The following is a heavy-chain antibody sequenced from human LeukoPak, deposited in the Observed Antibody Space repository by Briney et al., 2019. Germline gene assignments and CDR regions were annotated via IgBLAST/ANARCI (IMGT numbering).Heavy chain of an antibody. V-gene: IGHV3-43D*03. CDR2: ISWDGGST. D-gene: IGHD6-13*01. CDR1: GFTFDDYA. Sequence: PGGSLRLSCAASGFTFDDYAMHWVRQTPGKGLEWVSLISWDGGSTFYADSVKGRFTISRDNSKNSLYLQMNSLRAEDTALYYCAKDPLPLRAAAGYYSFYYRDVGGKGPPVPVSS. CDR3: AKDPLPLRAAAGYYSFYYRDV. J-gene: IGHJ6*03.